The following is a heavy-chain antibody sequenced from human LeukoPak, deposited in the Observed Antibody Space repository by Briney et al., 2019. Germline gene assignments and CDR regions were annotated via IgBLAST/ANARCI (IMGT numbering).Heavy chain of an antibody. CDR3: ARAWGYWGSNLHFDY. V-gene: IGHV4-59*01. CDR2: IYYSGST. D-gene: IGHD7-27*01. CDR1: GGSISSYY. J-gene: IGHJ4*02. Sequence: SETLSLTCTVSGGSISSYYWSWIRQPPGKGLEWIGYIYYSGSTNYNPSLKSRVTISVHTSKNQFSLKLSSVIAADTAVYYCARAWGYWGSNLHFDYWGQGTLVTVSS.